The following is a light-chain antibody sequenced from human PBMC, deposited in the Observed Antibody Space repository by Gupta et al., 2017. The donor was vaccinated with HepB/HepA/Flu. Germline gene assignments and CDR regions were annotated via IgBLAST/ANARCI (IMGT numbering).Light chain of an antibody. CDR3: QQYYSTLPYT. V-gene: IGKV4-1*01. CDR1: QSVLYSSNNKSY. J-gene: IGKJ2*01. Sequence: DIVMNQSQDSLAVSLRARATINCKSSQSVLYSSNNKSYLDGYQQKPGQPPKLLIYWASTRESGVPDRFIGSGSGTDFTLTISGLQAEDVAVYYCQQYYSTLPYTFGQGTKLEIK. CDR2: WAS.